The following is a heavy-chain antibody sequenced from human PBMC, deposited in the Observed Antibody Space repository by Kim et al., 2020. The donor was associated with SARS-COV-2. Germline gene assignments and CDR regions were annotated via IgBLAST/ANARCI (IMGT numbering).Heavy chain of an antibody. J-gene: IGHJ3*02. CDR3: ARDQWAYYDSSGHDAFDI. CDR1: GFTFSDYY. CDR2: ISSSGSTI. Sequence: GGSLRLSCAASGFTFSDYYMSWIRQAPGKGLEWVSYISSSGSTIYYADSVKGRFTISRDNAKNSLYLQMNSLRAEDTAVYYCARDQWAYYDSSGHDAFDIWGQGTMVTVSS. V-gene: IGHV3-11*01. D-gene: IGHD3-22*01.